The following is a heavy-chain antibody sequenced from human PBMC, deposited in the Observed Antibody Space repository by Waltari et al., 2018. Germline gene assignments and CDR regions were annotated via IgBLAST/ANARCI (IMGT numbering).Heavy chain of an antibody. J-gene: IGHJ5*02. CDR2: IYHSVNN. V-gene: IGHV4-30-4*08. CDR1: GGSISSGDYY. CDR3: ARGTHGFDP. Sequence: QVQLHESGPGLVEPSQTLYLTCTVFGGSISSGDYYWGWIRQPPGKGLEWIGFIYHSVNNHYNPSLKLRITMSDDTSKNQFSLNLNSVNAADTAVYYCARGTHGFDPWGQGTLVTVSS.